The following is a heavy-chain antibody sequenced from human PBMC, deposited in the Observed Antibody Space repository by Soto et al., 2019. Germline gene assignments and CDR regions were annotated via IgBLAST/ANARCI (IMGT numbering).Heavy chain of an antibody. CDR3: ARDIVTDIVVVPALYQHLNWFDP. J-gene: IGHJ5*02. CDR1: GGTFSSYT. Sequence: GASVKVSCKASGGTFSSYTISWVRQAPGQGLEWMGRIIPILGIANYAQKFQGRVTITADKSTSTAYMELSSLRSEDTAVYYCARDIVTDIVVVPALYQHLNWFDPWGQGTLVTVSS. CDR2: IIPILGIA. V-gene: IGHV1-69*04. D-gene: IGHD2-2*01.